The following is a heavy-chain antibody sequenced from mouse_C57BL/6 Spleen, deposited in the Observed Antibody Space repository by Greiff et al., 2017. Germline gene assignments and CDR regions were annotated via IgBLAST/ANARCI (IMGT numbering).Heavy chain of an antibody. CDR1: GYAFSSYW. CDR3: ARLGYDRGYFDY. CDR2: IYPGDGDT. Sequence: VTLIESVAELVKPGASVMISCKASGYAFSSYWMNWVKQRPGKGLEWIGQIYPGDGDTNYNGKFKGKATLTADKSSSTAYMQLSSLTSEDSAVYFCARLGYDRGYFDYWGQGTTLTVSS. V-gene: IGHV1-80*01. D-gene: IGHD2-2*01. J-gene: IGHJ2*01.